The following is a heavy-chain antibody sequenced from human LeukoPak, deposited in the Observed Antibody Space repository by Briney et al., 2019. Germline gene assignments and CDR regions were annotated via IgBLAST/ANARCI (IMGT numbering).Heavy chain of an antibody. CDR2: ISAYNGNT. Sequence: ASVKVSCKASGYTFTNFGISWVRQAPGPGLEWMGWISAYNGNTNYAQKLQGRVTMTTDTSTSTAYMELRSLRSDDTAVYYCARDSIAAPRDQDYYYGMDVWGQGTTVTVSS. CDR3: ARDSIAAPRDQDYYYGMDV. CDR1: GYTFTNFG. D-gene: IGHD6-6*01. V-gene: IGHV1-18*01. J-gene: IGHJ6*02.